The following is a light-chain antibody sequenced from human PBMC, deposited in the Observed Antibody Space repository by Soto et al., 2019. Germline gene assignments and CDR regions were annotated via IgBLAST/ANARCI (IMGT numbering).Light chain of an antibody. J-gene: IGKJ3*01. Sequence: EVVLTQSPGTLSLSPVETATLSCRTSQTISGNYLAWYQQRSGRAPRLLIYGASSRDSGIPDGFSGSGSGTALTLIISRLEPGDSAVDYCQHYGGSPPFTFGPGTKVHI. CDR2: GAS. V-gene: IGKV3-20*01. CDR3: QHYGGSPPFT. CDR1: QTISGNY.